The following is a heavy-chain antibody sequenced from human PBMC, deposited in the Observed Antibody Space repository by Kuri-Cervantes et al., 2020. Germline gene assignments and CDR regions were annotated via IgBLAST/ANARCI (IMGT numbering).Heavy chain of an antibody. CDR2: IIPIFGTA. Sequence: SVKVSCKASVGTFSSYAISWVRQAPGQGLEWMGGIIPIFGTANYAQKFQGRVTITTDESTSTAYMELSSLRSEDTAVYYCARHDPYKGHHYDIWGQGTVVTVSS. V-gene: IGHV1-69*05. D-gene: IGHD1-1*01. CDR3: ARHDPYKGHHYDI. CDR1: VGTFSSYA. J-gene: IGHJ3*02.